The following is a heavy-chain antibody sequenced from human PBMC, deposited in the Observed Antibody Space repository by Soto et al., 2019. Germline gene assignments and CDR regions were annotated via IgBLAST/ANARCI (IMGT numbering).Heavy chain of an antibody. D-gene: IGHD3-9*01. Sequence: SSVKVSCKASGGTFSIYGFSWVRQAPGQGPEWIGGIIPILTTPNYAQKFQGRVTIVADESTTTVYMELSSLKFEDTAVYYCSTSVGIAPTGEDWMDGWG. CDR2: IIPILTTP. V-gene: IGHV1-69*13. CDR1: GGTFSIYG. CDR3: STSVGIAPTGEDWMDG. J-gene: IGHJ6*01.